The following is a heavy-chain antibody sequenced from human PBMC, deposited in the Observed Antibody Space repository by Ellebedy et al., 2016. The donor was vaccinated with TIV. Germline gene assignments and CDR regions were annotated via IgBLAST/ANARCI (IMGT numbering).Heavy chain of an antibody. D-gene: IGHD1-1*01. CDR3: ARDVLEPNDS. CDR2: IIPVLGTT. Sequence: AASVKVSCKASGYTFTSYYIHWVRQAPGQGLEWMGRIIPVLGTTNYAQKFQGRVTITADKSTSTANMELRSLTSKDTAVYYCARDVLEPNDSWGRGTLVTVSS. J-gene: IGHJ5*01. CDR1: GYTFTSYY. V-gene: IGHV1-69*08.